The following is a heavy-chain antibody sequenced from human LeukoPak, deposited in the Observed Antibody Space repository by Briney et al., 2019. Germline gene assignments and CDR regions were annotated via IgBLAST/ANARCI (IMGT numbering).Heavy chain of an antibody. CDR3: ARDKESGYDRPLGY. V-gene: IGHV3-11*01. J-gene: IGHJ4*02. CDR1: GFTFSDYY. Sequence: GGSLRLSCAASGFTFSDYYMSWIRQAPGKGLEWVSYISSSGSTIYYADSVKGRVTISRDNAKNSLYLQMNSLRAEDTAVYYCARDKESGYDRPLGYWGQGTLVTVSS. CDR2: ISSSGSTI. D-gene: IGHD5-12*01.